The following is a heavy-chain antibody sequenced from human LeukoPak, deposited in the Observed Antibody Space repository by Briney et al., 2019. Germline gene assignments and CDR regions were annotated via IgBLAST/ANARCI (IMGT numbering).Heavy chain of an antibody. Sequence: SETLSLSCTVSGGSISSSSYYWGWIRQPPGKGLEWIGSIYYSGSTYYNPSLKSRVTISVDTSKNQFSLKLSSVTAADTAVYYCARHNYGSGSYYYYYMDVWGKGTTVTVSS. D-gene: IGHD3-10*01. J-gene: IGHJ6*03. CDR2: IYYSGST. V-gene: IGHV4-39*01. CDR1: GGSISSSSYY. CDR3: ARHNYGSGSYYYYYMDV.